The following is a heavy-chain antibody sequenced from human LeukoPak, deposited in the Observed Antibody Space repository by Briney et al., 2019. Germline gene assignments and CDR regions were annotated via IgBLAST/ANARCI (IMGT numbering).Heavy chain of an antibody. CDR1: GFTFSNYG. Sequence: GRSLRLSCAASGFTFSNYGMHWVRQAPGKGLEWVAVISYDGSNKYYADSVKGRFTISRDNSKNTLYLQMNSLRAEDTAVYYCAKVVDLNDISWFDHWGQGTLVTVSS. V-gene: IGHV3-30*18. CDR2: ISYDGSNK. CDR3: AKVVDLNDISWFDH. J-gene: IGHJ5*02. D-gene: IGHD3-9*01.